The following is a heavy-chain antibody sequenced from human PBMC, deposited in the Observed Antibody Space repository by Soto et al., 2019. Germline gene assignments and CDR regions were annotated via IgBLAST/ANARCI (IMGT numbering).Heavy chain of an antibody. D-gene: IGHD6-13*01. J-gene: IGHJ6*01. CDR1: GYTFTGYY. Sequence: QVQLVQSGAEVKKPGASVKVSCKASGYTFTGYYMHWVRQAPGQGLEWMGWINPNSGGTNFAQNCQGCGTMTRDTAISTAYMELSRLRSDDTAVYYCARAYSSSWYVGYYYFYGMDAWGQGTTVTVSS. CDR2: INPNSGGT. V-gene: IGHV1-2*04. CDR3: ARAYSSSWYVGYYYFYGMDA.